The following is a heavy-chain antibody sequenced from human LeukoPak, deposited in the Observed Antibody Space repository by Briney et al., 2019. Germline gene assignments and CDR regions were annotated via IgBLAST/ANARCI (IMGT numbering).Heavy chain of an antibody. V-gene: IGHV1-69*05. J-gene: IGHJ5*02. CDR2: IIPIFGTA. CDR1: GGTFSSYA. CDR3: ARDVQAGSTPETWGPVDP. D-gene: IGHD3-16*01. Sequence: SVKVSCKASGGTFSSYAISWVRQAPGQGLEWMGGIIPIFGTANYAQKFQGRVTITTDESTSTAYMELSSLRSEDPAVYYCARDVQAGSTPETWGPVDPWGQGTLVTV.